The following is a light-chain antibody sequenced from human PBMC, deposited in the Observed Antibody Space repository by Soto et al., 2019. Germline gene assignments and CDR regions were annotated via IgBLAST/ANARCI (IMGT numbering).Light chain of an antibody. Sequence: EIVLTQSPGTLSLSPGERATLSCRASQSVSSSYLAWYQRKPGQAPRLLIYGASSRATGIPDRFSGSGSGTDFTLTISRLEPEDFAVYYGQQYGSSPTTFGQGTRLEIK. CDR2: GAS. V-gene: IGKV3-20*01. CDR1: QSVSSSY. CDR3: QQYGSSPTT. J-gene: IGKJ5*01.